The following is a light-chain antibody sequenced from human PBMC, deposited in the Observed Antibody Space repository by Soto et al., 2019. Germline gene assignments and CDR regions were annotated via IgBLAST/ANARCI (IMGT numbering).Light chain of an antibody. CDR3: QQRSNWIT. CDR1: QSVSSY. V-gene: IGKV3-11*01. Sequence: IVLTQSPGPLSLSPGERATLSCRASQSVSSYLAWYQQKPGQAPRLLIYDASNRATGIPARFSGSGSGTDFTLTISSLAPEYFAVYYCQQRSNWITLGQGTRLEI. J-gene: IGKJ5*01. CDR2: DAS.